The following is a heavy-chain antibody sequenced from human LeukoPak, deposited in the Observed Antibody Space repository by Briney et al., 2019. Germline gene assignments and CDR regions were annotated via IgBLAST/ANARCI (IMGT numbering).Heavy chain of an antibody. J-gene: IGHJ4*02. V-gene: IGHV1-69*13. D-gene: IGHD2-2*01. CDR1: GGTFSSYA. CDR2: IIPIFGIA. CDR3: ARDLGQLLSGEFGY. Sequence: SVNVSCKASGGTFSSYAISWVRQAPGQALEWMGGIIPIFGIANYAQKFQGRVTITADESTSTAYMELSSLRSEDTAVYYCARDLGQLLSGEFGYWGQGTLVTVSS.